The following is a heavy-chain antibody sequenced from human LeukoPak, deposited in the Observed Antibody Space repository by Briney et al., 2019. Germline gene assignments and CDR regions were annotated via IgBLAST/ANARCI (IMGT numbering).Heavy chain of an antibody. D-gene: IGHD1-26*01. J-gene: IGHJ4*02. Sequence: GSLRLSCAASGFTLNNYAMSWVRQAPGEGLGWVSIINNSGGSTYYADSVKGRFTISRDLSKNTLYLQMNSLRAEDTALYYCARKYSGTNPFDYWGQGTLVTVSS. CDR2: INNSGGST. CDR1: GFTLNNYA. CDR3: ARKYSGTNPFDY. V-gene: IGHV3-23*01.